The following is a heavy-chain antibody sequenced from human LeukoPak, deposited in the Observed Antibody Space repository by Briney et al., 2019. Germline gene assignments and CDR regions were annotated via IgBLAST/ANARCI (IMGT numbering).Heavy chain of an antibody. D-gene: IGHD6-13*01. CDR1: GYSFISYG. V-gene: IGHV1-18*01. CDR2: IIAYNGNT. CDR3: ARNHEQLVSGWLDS. Sequence: ASVKVSCKASGYSFISYGISWVRQAPGQGLEWMGWIIAYNGNTDYAQKVQGRVTMTTDTSTSTAYMELRSLRSDDTAVYYCARNHEQLVSGWLDSWGQGTLVTVSS. J-gene: IGHJ5*01.